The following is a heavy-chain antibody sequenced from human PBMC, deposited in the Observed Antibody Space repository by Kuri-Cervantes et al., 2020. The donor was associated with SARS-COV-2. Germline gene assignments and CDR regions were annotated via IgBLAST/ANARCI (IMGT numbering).Heavy chain of an antibody. CDR3: ARHPPEYYSLYYFDY. Sequence: GSLRLSCTVSGGSISSSSHYWGWIRQPPGKGLEWIGSIYYSGSTYYNPSLKSRVTISVDTSKNQFSLKLSSVTAADTAVYYCARHPPEYYSLYYFDYWGQGTLVTVSS. CDR1: GGSISSSSHY. V-gene: IGHV4-39*01. CDR2: IYYSGST. D-gene: IGHD3-10*01. J-gene: IGHJ4*02.